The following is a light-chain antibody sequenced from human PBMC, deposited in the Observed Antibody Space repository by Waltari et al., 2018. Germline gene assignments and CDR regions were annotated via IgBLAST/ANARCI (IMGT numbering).Light chain of an antibody. CDR2: DTS. CDR3: QERSNWPSWT. J-gene: IGKJ1*01. V-gene: IGKV3-11*01. Sequence: EIVLTQSPATLTLSPGERATISCRASQSVSRYLAWYQQKSGQAPRLLIYDTSNRATGIPARFSGSGSGTDFILTINSVEAEDFAVYYCQERSNWPSWTFGQGTKVEIK. CDR1: QSVSRY.